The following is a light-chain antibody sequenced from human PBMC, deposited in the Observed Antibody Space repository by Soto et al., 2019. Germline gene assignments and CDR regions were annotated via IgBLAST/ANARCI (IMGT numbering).Light chain of an antibody. CDR3: QAYDNSLGVSVL. Sequence: QSALTQPASLSGSPGQSITISCTGTSSDIGAYDYVSWFQQHPGKAPKLMISEVNNRPSGVSNRFSGSKSGTSASLAITGLQAEDEADYYCQAYDNSLGVSVLFGGGTKLTVL. CDR2: EVN. J-gene: IGLJ3*02. CDR1: SSDIGAYDY. V-gene: IGLV2-14*01.